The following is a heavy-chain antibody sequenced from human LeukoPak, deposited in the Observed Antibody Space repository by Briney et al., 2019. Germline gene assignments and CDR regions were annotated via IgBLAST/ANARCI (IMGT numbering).Heavy chain of an antibody. CDR3: GEQLVPKI. Sequence: PGGSLRLSCATSGFSFGAHGMHWVRRAPGKGLEWVAVIWYDGSNKYYADSVKGRFAISRDNSKNTLYLQMNSLRAEDTAVYYCGEQLVPKIRGQGTLVTVSS. D-gene: IGHD6-13*01. CDR1: GFSFGAHG. V-gene: IGHV3-33*01. CDR2: IWYDGSNK. J-gene: IGHJ4*02.